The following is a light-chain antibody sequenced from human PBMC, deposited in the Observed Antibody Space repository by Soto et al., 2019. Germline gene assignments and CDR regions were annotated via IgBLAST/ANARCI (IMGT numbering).Light chain of an antibody. J-gene: IGLJ3*02. CDR3: ATWDNILAVGV. CDR1: NSNIGFNF. Sequence: QSVLTQPPSVSAAPGQKVTISCSGSNSNIGFNFVSWYQHLPGTAPKLLIYDDYQRPSDIPDRFSASRSGTSATLVITGLQTGDEADYYCATWDNILAVGVFGGGTQLTVL. CDR2: DDY. V-gene: IGLV1-51*01.